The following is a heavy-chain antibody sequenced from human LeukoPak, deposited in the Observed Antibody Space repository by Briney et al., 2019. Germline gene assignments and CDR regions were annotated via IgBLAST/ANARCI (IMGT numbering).Heavy chain of an antibody. CDR3: ARKRIYSYGRHTGVAVTESFDS. CDR2: INHSGST. CDR1: GGPFSGYY. Sequence: SETLSLTCAVYGGPFSGYYWSWILQPPGKGLEWIGEINHSGSTNYNPSLKSRVSISVDTSKNQFSLRLNSVTAADTAVYYCARKRIYSYGRHTGVAVTESFDSWGQGTLVTVSS. J-gene: IGHJ4*02. D-gene: IGHD5-18*01. V-gene: IGHV4-34*01.